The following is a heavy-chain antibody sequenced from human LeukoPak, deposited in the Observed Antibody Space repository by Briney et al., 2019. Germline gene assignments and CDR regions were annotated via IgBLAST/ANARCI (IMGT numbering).Heavy chain of an antibody. Sequence: SETLSLTCSVSGATMDSYYWTWIRHPPGKGLEWIGYIDPSGKTNYSPSLKSRVTISVDTSKKQFSLRLTSLTAADTAVYYCATTQPFLEWSHDFWGQGSLVAVSS. J-gene: IGHJ4*02. V-gene: IGHV4-4*09. D-gene: IGHD3-3*01. CDR3: ATTQPFLEWSHDF. CDR1: GATMDSYY. CDR2: IDPSGKT.